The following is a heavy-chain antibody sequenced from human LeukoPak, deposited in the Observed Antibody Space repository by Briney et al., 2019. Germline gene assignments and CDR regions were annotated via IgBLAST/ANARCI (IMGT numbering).Heavy chain of an antibody. CDR1: GYSIRNGDY. Sequence: SETLSLTCVVSGYSIRNGDYWGWIRQPPGKGLEWIASMYNSVSIHYNPSLKSRDTILVDTSKNEFSLKMRSVTAADTAVYYCARNSSSGFFDYWGQGTLATVSS. CDR3: ARNSSSGFFDY. D-gene: IGHD6-6*01. V-gene: IGHV4-38-2*01. CDR2: MYNSVSI. J-gene: IGHJ4*02.